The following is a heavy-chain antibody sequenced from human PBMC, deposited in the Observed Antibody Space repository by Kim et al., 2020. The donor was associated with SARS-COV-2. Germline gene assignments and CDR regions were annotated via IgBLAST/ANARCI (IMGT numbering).Heavy chain of an antibody. J-gene: IGHJ3*01. D-gene: IGHD5-12*01. CDR1: GFTFSASA. V-gene: IGHV3-30*18. CDR2: ISFEANSN. Sequence: GGSLRLSCAASGFTFSASAMHWVRQAPGKGLEWVAVISFEANSNAYADSVKGRVTISRDNSKNTLNPHLKSLRLEDTAMYLCANDSVTGLCSYDLDDWG. CDR3: ANDSVTGLCSYDLDD.